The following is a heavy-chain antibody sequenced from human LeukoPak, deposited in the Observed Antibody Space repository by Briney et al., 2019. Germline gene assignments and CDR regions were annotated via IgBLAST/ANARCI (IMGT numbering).Heavy chain of an antibody. CDR1: GGSISSSSYY. J-gene: IGHJ3*02. Sequence: SETLSLTCTVSGGSISSSSYYWGWIRQPPGKGLEWIGSIYYSGSTYYNPSLKSRVTISVDTSKNQFSLKLSSVTAADTAVYYRARSSGYSYGPDIDAFDIWGQGTMVTVSS. CDR3: ARSSGYSYGPDIDAFDI. V-gene: IGHV4-39*01. CDR2: IYYSGST. D-gene: IGHD5-18*01.